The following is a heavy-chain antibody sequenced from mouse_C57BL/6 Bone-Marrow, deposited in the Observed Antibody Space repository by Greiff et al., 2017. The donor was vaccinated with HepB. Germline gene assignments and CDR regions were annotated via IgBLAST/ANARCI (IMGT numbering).Heavy chain of an antibody. CDR2: SRNKANDYTT. Sequence: EVKLMDSGGGLVQSGRSLRLSCATSGFTFSDFYMEWVRQAPGKGLEWIAASRNKANDYTTEYSASVKGRFIVSRDTSQSILYLQMNALRAEDTAIYYCARDAGYLDYWGQGTTLTVSS. J-gene: IGHJ2*01. CDR1: GFTFSDFY. CDR3: ARDAGYLDY. V-gene: IGHV7-1*01.